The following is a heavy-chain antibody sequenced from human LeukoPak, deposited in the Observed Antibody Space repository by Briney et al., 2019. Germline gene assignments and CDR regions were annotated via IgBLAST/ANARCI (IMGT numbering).Heavy chain of an antibody. V-gene: IGHV4-39*01. CDR3: ARLRGSYGRDAFDI. J-gene: IGHJ3*02. Sequence: SETLSLTCTVSGGSISSNIYYWGWIRQPPGKGLEWIGTINYGGSTYSNPSLKSRVTISVDTSKNQISLKLRSVTAADTARYYCARLRGSYGRDAFDIWGQGSMVSVSS. D-gene: IGHD1-26*01. CDR1: GGSISSNIYY. CDR2: INYGGST.